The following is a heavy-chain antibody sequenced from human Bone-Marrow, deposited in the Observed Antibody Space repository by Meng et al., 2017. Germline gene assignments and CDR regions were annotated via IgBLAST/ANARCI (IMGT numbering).Heavy chain of an antibody. D-gene: IGHD6-19*01. V-gene: IGHV3-20*01. CDR1: GFTFDDYG. Sequence: SCAASGFTFDDYGMSWVRQAPGKGLEWVSGINWNGGSTGYADSVKGRFTISRDNAKNSLYLQMNSLRAEDTALYHCARNYGIAVAGPFQHWGQGTLVTVSS. CDR3: ARNYGIAVAGPFQH. J-gene: IGHJ1*01. CDR2: INWNGGST.